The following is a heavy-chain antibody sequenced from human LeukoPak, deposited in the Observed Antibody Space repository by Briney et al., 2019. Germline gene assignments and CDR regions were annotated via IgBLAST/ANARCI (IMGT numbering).Heavy chain of an antibody. CDR2: GGSGGST. J-gene: IGHJ6*03. Sequence: GGSLRLSCAASGFIFSGYAMSWVRQAPGKGLEWVSYGGSGGSTYYADSVKGRFTVSRANSNSTLYLQMNSLTAEDTAVYYCAKMRGQYYHSYYMDAWGKGTTVTVSS. CDR1: GFIFSGYA. V-gene: IGHV3-23*01. CDR3: AKMRGQYYHSYYMDA.